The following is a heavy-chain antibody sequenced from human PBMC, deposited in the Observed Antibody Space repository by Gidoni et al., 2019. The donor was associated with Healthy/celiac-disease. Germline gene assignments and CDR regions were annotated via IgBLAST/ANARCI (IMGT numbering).Heavy chain of an antibody. CDR2: IYYSGST. D-gene: IGHD3-3*01. CDR1: GCSISSYY. Sequence: QVQLQESGPGLVKPSETLSLPFLASGCSISSYYWTWIRKPPGKGLEWIVYIYYSGSTNYNPSLKSRVNISVDTSKNQFSLKLSSVTAADTAVYYCARLPLYDFWAPAPHSYYYGMDVWGQGTTVTVSS. J-gene: IGHJ6*02. CDR3: ARLPLYDFWAPAPHSYYYGMDV. V-gene: IGHV4-59*08.